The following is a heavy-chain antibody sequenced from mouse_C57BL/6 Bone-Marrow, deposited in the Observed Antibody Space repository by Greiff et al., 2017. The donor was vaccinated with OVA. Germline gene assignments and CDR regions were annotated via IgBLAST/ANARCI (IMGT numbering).Heavy chain of an antibody. CDR3: ARDGDGSNFDY. Sequence: VQLQQSGAELVRPGASVKLSCKASGYTFTDYYITWVKQRPGQGLEWIARIYPGSGNTYYNEKFKGKATLTAEKSSSTAYMQLSSLTSEDSAVYFCARDGDGSNFDYWGQGTTLTVSS. D-gene: IGHD2-3*01. CDR2: IYPGSGNT. CDR1: GYTFTDYY. V-gene: IGHV1-76*01. J-gene: IGHJ2*01.